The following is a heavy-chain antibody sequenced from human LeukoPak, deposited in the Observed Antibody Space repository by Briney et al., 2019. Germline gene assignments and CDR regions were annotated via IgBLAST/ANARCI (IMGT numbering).Heavy chain of an antibody. J-gene: IGHJ6*03. CDR3: ARVPSASAYHYMDV. Sequence: KASETLSLTCTVSGGSISSYYWSWIRQPPGKGLEWIGCTYYTGSTNHNPSLKSRVTISVDTSKNQFSLKMSSVTAADTAVYYCARVPSASAYHYMDVWGKGTTVTVSS. V-gene: IGHV4-59*01. D-gene: IGHD6-13*01. CDR2: TYYTGST. CDR1: GGSISSYY.